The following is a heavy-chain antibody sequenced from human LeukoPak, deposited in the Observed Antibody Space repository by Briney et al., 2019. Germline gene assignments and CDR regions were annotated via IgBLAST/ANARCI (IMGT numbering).Heavy chain of an antibody. CDR2: IYHSGST. CDR1: GGSISSGGYY. V-gene: IGHV4-30-2*01. CDR3: ARWNYYDSSGYSLGAFDI. J-gene: IGHJ3*02. Sequence: ASETLSLTCTVSGGSISSGGYYWSWIRQPPGKGLEWIGYIYHSGSTYYNPSLKSRVTISVDTSKNQFSLKLSSVTAADTAVYYCARWNYYDSSGYSLGAFDIWGQGTMVTVSS. D-gene: IGHD3-22*01.